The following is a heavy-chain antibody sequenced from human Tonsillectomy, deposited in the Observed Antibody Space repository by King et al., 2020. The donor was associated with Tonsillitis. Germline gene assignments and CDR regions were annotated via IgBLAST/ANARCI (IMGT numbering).Heavy chain of an antibody. V-gene: IGHV3-74*01. CDR3: ARDLNFDYGDLRPLYYYSGMDV. CDR2: INSDGSST. D-gene: IGHD4-17*01. CDR1: GFTFSSYW. Sequence: VQLVESGGGLVQPGGSLRLSCAASGFTFSSYWMHWVRQAPGKGLVWVSRINSDGSSTSYADSVKGRFTISRDNAKNTLYLQMNSLRAEDTAVYYCARDLNFDYGDLRPLYYYSGMDVWGQGTTVTVSS. J-gene: IGHJ6*02.